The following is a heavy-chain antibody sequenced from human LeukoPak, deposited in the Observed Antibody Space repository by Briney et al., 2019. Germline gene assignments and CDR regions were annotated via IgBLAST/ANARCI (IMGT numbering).Heavy chain of an antibody. CDR2: IKRKTDGGTT. D-gene: IGHD7-27*01. V-gene: IGHV3-15*01. CDR1: GFTFSSYA. CDR3: TTGNWGPH. Sequence: GGSLRLSCAASGFTFSSYAMSWVRQAPGKGLEWVGRIKRKTDGGTTDYAAPVKGRFTISRDDSKNTLYLQMNSLKTEDTAVYYCTTGNWGPHWGQGTLVTVSS. J-gene: IGHJ4*02.